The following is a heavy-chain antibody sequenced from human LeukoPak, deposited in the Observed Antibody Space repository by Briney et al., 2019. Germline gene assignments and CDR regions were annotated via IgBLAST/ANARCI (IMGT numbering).Heavy chain of an antibody. D-gene: IGHD3-22*01. J-gene: IGHJ6*04. Sequence: SETLSLTCTVSDGSISSYYWSWIRQPPGKGLEWIGYIYYSGSTNYNPSLKSRVTISVDTSKNQFSLKLSSVTAADTAVYYCARDRLKGSRHYYYYGMDVWGKGTTVTVSS. CDR1: DGSISSYY. CDR3: ARDRLKGSRHYYYYGMDV. V-gene: IGHV4-59*01. CDR2: IYYSGST.